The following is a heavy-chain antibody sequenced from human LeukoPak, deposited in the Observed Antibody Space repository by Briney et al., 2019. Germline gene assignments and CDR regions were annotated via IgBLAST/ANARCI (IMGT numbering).Heavy chain of an antibody. D-gene: IGHD1-7*01. V-gene: IGHV4-4*07. Sequence: SETLSLTCTVSGDSISSYYWSWIRQPAGKGLEWIGRIYPTGSTNYNSSLKSRVTMSVDPSKNQFSLNLISVTAADTAVYFCARGRTTLPRSYYFDLWGQGILVTVSS. CDR1: GDSISSYY. J-gene: IGHJ4*02. CDR2: IYPTGST. CDR3: ARGRTTLPRSYYFDL.